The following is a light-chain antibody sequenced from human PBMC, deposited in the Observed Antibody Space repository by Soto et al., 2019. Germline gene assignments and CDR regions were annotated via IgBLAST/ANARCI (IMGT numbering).Light chain of an antibody. Sequence: EIVLTQSPGTLSLSPGERATLSCRASQSVSSSYLAGYQQKPGQAPRLLIYGASSKATGIPDRFSGSGSGTDFTLTISRLEPEDFAVYYCQQYVSSPRTFGGGTKVQIK. V-gene: IGKV3-20*01. CDR3: QQYVSSPRT. CDR1: QSVSSSY. J-gene: IGKJ4*01. CDR2: GAS.